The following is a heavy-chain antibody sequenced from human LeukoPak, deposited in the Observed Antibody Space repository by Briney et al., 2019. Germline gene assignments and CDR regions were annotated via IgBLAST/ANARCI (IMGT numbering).Heavy chain of an antibody. J-gene: IGHJ4*02. Sequence: SETLSLTCTVSGGSISSSSCYWGWIRQPPGKGLEWIGSIYYSGSTYYNPSLKSRVTISVDTSKNQFSLKLSSVTAADTAVYYCARHSYCSSTSCYFAYWGQGTLVTVSS. CDR3: ARHSYCSSTSCYFAY. CDR2: IYYSGST. D-gene: IGHD2-2*01. CDR1: GGSISSSSCY. V-gene: IGHV4-39*01.